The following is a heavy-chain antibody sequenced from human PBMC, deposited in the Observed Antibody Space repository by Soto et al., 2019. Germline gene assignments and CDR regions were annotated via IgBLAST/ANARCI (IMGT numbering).Heavy chain of an antibody. J-gene: IGHJ4*02. CDR2: IYYSGNT. D-gene: IGHD6-13*01. V-gene: IGHV4-30-4*01. CDR3: ARVDSSSWNGVLDY. CDR1: GGSVSSGDYY. Sequence: SETLSLTCTVSGGSVSSGDYYWSWIRQPPGKGLEWIGNIYYSGNTYYNPSLKSRVIISVDTSKNQFSLKLTSVTAADTAVYYCARVDSSSWNGVLDYWGRGTLVTVSS.